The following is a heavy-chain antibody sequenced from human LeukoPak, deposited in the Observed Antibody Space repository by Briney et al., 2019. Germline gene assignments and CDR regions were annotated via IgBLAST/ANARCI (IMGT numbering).Heavy chain of an antibody. CDR1: GYTFTDYY. D-gene: IGHD3-16*01. V-gene: IGHV1-69*05. CDR3: ARSVQGGDYYYYYMDV. Sequence: SVKVSCKASGYTFTDYYMHWVRQAPGQGLEWMGRIIPIFGTANYAQKFQGRVTITTDESTSTAYMELSSLRSEDTAVYYCARSVQGGDYYYYYMDVWGKGTTVTVSS. J-gene: IGHJ6*03. CDR2: IIPIFGTA.